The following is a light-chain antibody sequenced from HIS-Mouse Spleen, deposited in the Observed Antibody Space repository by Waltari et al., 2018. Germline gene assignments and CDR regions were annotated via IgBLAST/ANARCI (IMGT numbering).Light chain of an antibody. CDR1: NIGSKS. V-gene: IGLV3-21*02. CDR2: DDS. CDR3: QVWDSSSDHWV. J-gene: IGLJ3*02. Sequence: SYVLTQPPSVSVAPGQTARITRGGNNIGSKSVHWYQQKPGQAPVLVVYDDSARPSGIPERFSGSNSGNTATLTISRVEAGDEADYYCQVWDSSSDHWVFGGGTKLTVL.